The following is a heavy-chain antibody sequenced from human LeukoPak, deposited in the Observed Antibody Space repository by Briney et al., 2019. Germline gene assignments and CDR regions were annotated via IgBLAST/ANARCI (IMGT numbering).Heavy chain of an antibody. CDR3: ARHRSVAAAGTVYYYYYMDV. V-gene: IGHV5-51*01. CDR2: IYPGDSDT. Sequence: GESLKISCKGSGYSFTSYWIGWVRQMPGKGLEWMGIIYPGDSDTRYSPSFQGQVTISADKSISTAYLQWSSLKASDTAMCYCARHRSVAAAGTVYYYYYMDVWGKGTTVTISS. D-gene: IGHD6-13*01. J-gene: IGHJ6*03. CDR1: GYSFTSYW.